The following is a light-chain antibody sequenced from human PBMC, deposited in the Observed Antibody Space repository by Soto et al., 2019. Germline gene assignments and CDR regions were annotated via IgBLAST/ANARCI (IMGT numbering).Light chain of an antibody. CDR3: ETWDNSLSAYVV. J-gene: IGLJ2*01. Sequence: QSVLTQPPSVSAAPGQTVTISCSGSGSNIGTNFVSWYQQLPGTAPKLLIYDNNKRPSGIPDRFSGSKSGTSATLGITGLQTGDEADYYCETWDNSLSAYVVFGGGTKLTVL. CDR1: GSNIGTNF. CDR2: DNN. V-gene: IGLV1-51*01.